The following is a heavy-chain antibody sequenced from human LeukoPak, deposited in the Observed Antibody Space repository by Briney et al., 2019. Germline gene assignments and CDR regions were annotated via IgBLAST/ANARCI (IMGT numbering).Heavy chain of an antibody. CDR3: ARGGAAGPYYYYYYMDV. Sequence: GASVKVPCKASGYTFTSYYMHWVRQAPGQGLEWMGIINPSGGSTSYAQKFQGRVTMTRDMSTSTVYMELSSLRSEDTAVYYCARGGAAGPYYYYYYMDVWGKGTTVTVSS. CDR1: GYTFTSYY. J-gene: IGHJ6*03. D-gene: IGHD6-13*01. V-gene: IGHV1-46*01. CDR2: INPSGGST.